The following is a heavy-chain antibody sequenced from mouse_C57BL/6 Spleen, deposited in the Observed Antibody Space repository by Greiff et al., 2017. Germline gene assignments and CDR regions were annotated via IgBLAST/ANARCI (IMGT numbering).Heavy chain of an antibody. CDR1: GYTFTSYG. CDR3: ARVDSHDYYAMDY. Sequence: QVQLKESGAELARPGASVKLSCKASGYTFTSYGISWVKQRTGQGLEWIGEIYPRSGNTYYNEKFKGKATLTADKSSSTAYMELRSLTSEDSAVYFCARVDSHDYYAMDYWGQGTSVTVSS. CDR2: IYPRSGNT. V-gene: IGHV1-81*01. J-gene: IGHJ4*01. D-gene: IGHD6-1*01.